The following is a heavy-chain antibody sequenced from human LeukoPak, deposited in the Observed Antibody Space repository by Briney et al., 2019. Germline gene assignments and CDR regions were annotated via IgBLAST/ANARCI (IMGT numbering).Heavy chain of an antibody. V-gene: IGHV4-59*01. CDR1: GGSISSYY. D-gene: IGHD4-17*01. J-gene: IGHJ4*02. CDR2: IYYSGST. Sequence: KPSETLSLTCTVSGGSISSYYWSWVRQPPGKGLEWIGYIYYSGSTNYNPSLKSRVTISVDTSKNQFSLKLSSVTAADTAVYYCARASTVKSLDYWGQGTLVTVSS. CDR3: ARASTVKSLDY.